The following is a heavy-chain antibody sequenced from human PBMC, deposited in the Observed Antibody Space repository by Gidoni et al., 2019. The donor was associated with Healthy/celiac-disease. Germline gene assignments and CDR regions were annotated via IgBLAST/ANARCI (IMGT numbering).Heavy chain of an antibody. CDR3: ARDRRTSTIVGDTTYAFDI. V-gene: IGHV1-69*01. Sequence: SYAISWVRQAPGQGLEWMGGIIPIFGTANYAQKFQGRVTITADESTSTAYMELSSLRSEDTAVYYCARDRRTSTIVGDTTYAFDIWGQGTMVTVSS. D-gene: IGHD1-26*01. CDR2: IIPIFGTA. J-gene: IGHJ3*02. CDR1: SYA.